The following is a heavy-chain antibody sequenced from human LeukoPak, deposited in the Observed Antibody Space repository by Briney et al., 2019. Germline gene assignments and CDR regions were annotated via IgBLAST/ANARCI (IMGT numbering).Heavy chain of an antibody. CDR1: GDSIITYY. Sequence: SETLSLTCKVSGDSIITYYWSWIRQPPGKGLEWIGYIYYSGSTNYNPSLKSRVTIPVDTSKNQFSLKLSSVTAADTAVYYCARDQRYYDILTGYGRGDAFDIWGQGTMVTVSS. V-gene: IGHV4-59*12. D-gene: IGHD3-9*01. CDR3: ARDQRYYDILTGYGRGDAFDI. CDR2: IYYSGST. J-gene: IGHJ3*02.